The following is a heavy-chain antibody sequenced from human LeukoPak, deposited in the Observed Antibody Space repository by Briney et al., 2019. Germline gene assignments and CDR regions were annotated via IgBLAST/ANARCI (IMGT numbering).Heavy chain of an antibody. CDR2: IGGSGTKT. J-gene: IGHJ3*02. D-gene: IGHD1-26*01. Sequence: GGSLRLSCAASGFTFTKYAMSWVRQAAGKGLEWVSAIGGSGTKTFYAESVKGRFTISRDNSNNILFLQMDSLRAEDTAVYHCARHRFVVGATDAFDIWGQGTMVTVPS. V-gene: IGHV3-23*01. CDR3: ARHRFVVGATDAFDI. CDR1: GFTFTKYA.